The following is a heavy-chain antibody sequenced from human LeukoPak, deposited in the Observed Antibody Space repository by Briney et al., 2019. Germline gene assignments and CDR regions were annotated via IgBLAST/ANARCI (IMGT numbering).Heavy chain of an antibody. CDR1: GFTFSSYS. D-gene: IGHD3-22*01. Sequence: PGGSLRLSCAASGFTFSSYSMNWVRQAPGKGLEWVSSISSSSSYIYYADSVKGRFTISRDNAKNSLYLQMNSLRAEDTAVYYCAKAGYDTSGYPPYFDYWGQGTLVTVSS. CDR2: ISSSSSYI. V-gene: IGHV3-21*04. CDR3: AKAGYDTSGYPPYFDY. J-gene: IGHJ4*02.